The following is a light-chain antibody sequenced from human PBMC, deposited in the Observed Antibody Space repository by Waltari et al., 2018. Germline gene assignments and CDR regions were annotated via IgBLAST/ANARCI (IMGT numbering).Light chain of an antibody. CDR2: EVT. J-gene: IGLJ3*02. Sequence: QSALTQPASVSASPGQSITISCTGTNSDLGKYDLVSWYQQPPGKAPTLLIYEVTQRPSGVSNHFSGSKSGNTASLTISGLQPEDEANYYCCSFTDTSIWVFGGGTKLTVL. V-gene: IGLV2-23*02. CDR3: CSFTDTSIWV. CDR1: NSDLGKYDL.